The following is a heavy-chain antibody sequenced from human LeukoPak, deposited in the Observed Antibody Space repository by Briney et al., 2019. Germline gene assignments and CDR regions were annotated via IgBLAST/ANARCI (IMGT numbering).Heavy chain of an antibody. J-gene: IGHJ4*02. V-gene: IGHV3-74*01. D-gene: IGHD5-24*01. CDR2: INSDGGST. CDR3: ARRIQGMAPYYFDY. CDR1: GFTFSSYW. Sequence: GGSLRLSCTASGFTFSSYWMHWVRQAPGKGLVWVSRINSDGGSTSYADSVKGRFTISRDNAKNTLYLQMNSRRAEDTGVYYCARRIQGMAPYYFDYWGQGTLVTVSS.